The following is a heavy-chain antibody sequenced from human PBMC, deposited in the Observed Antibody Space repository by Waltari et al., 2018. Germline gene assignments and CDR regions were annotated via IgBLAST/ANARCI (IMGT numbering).Heavy chain of an antibody. CDR2: INSEGRTK. CDR3: ARDRGGGFDP. D-gene: IGHD3-16*01. Sequence: EVQLVESGGGLVQPGGSLRLSCAASGFTFSSYWLHWVRQGPGKGLGWVSGINSEGRTKRDPDSVKGRFTISKNNAKNTLYLQMNSRGAEDTALNYWARDRGGGFDPWGQGTLVTVSS. CDR1: GFTFSSYW. J-gene: IGHJ5*02. V-gene: IGHV3-74*01.